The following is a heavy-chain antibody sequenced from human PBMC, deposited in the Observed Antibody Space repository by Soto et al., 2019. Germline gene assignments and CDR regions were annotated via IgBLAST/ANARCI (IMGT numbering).Heavy chain of an antibody. D-gene: IGHD4-17*01. Sequence: VQLQESGPGLVTPSQTLSLTCTVFGGSVSIGDYLWSWIRQRPGKGLEWIGYIHDSGNTYYNPSXKSRVTISLDTSXNQXXLKVTSMTAADTAVYFCARARGGDSGDYASLFDRWGQGNLVTVSS. CDR1: GGSVSIGDYL. CDR2: IHDSGNT. J-gene: IGHJ5*02. V-gene: IGHV4-30-4*01. CDR3: ARARGGDSGDYASLFDR.